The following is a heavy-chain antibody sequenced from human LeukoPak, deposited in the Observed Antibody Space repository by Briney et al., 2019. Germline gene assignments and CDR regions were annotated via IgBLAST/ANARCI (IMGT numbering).Heavy chain of an antibody. CDR2: VSAYNGNT. CDR1: GFTFSSYG. V-gene: IGHV1-18*04. CDR3: ARDEGGYSYGLYYFDY. J-gene: IGHJ4*02. Sequence: ASVKVSCKASGFTFSSYGISRVRQAPGQGLEWMGWVSAYNGNTNYAQKLQGRVTMTTDTSTSTAYMELRSLRPDDTAVYYCARDEGGYSYGLYYFDYWGQGTLVTVSS. D-gene: IGHD5-18*01.